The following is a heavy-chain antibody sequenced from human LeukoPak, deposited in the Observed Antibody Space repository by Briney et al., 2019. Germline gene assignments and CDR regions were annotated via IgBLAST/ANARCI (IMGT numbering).Heavy chain of an antibody. CDR2: INWDGGST. D-gene: IGHD6-13*01. CDR3: ARDLSSSWYNFGY. V-gene: IGHV3-20*04. J-gene: IGHJ4*02. CDR1: GFTFDDYG. Sequence: GGSLRLPCADSGFTFDDYGMSWVRQAPGKGLEWVSGINWDGGSTFYADSVKGRFTISRDNAKNTLYLQMNSLRAEDTALYYCARDLSSSWYNFGYRGQGTLVTVSS.